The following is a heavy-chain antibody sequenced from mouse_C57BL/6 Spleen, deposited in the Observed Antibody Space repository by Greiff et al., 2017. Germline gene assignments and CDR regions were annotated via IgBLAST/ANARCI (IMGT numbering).Heavy chain of an antibody. CDR1: GFTFSDYG. CDR2: ISSGGSTI. J-gene: IGHJ4*01. Sequence: DVKLVESGGGLVKPGGSLKLSCAASGFTFSDYGMHWVRQAPEKGLEWVAYISSGGSTIYYADTVKGRFTISRDNAKNTLFREMTSRRVEDKAMYYSARRDGYYEGDARDYWGQGTSVTVSS. D-gene: IGHD2-3*01. V-gene: IGHV5-17*01. CDR3: ARRDGYYEGDARDY.